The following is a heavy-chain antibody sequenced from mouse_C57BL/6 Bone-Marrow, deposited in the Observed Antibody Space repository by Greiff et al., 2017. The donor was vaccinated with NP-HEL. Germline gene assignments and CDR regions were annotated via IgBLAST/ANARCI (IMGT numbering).Heavy chain of an antibody. D-gene: IGHD3-1*01. J-gene: IGHJ1*01. V-gene: IGHV1S81*02. Sequence: QVQLQQSGAELVKPGASVKLSCKASGYTFTSYYMYWVKQRPGQGLEWIGEINPSNGGTNFNEKFKSKATLTVDKSSSTAYMQLSSLTSEDSAVYYCTRSGDNYGYFDVWGAGTTVTVSA. CDR3: TRSGDNYGYFDV. CDR2: INPSNGGT. CDR1: GYTFTSYY.